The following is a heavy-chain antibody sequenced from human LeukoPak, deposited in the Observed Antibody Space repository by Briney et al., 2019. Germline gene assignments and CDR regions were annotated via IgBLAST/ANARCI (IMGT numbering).Heavy chain of an antibody. Sequence: SETLSLTCTVSGGSISSSSYYWGWIRQPPGKGLEWIGSIYYSGSTNYNPSLKSRVTISVDTSKNQFSLKLSSVTAADTAVYYCARAPIVVVIRYYPKFFDYWGQGTLVTVSS. V-gene: IGHV4-39*07. CDR2: IYYSGST. D-gene: IGHD3-22*01. CDR3: ARAPIVVVIRYYPKFFDY. CDR1: GGSISSSSYY. J-gene: IGHJ4*02.